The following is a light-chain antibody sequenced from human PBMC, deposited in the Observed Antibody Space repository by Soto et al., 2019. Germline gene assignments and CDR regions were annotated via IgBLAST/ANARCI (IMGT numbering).Light chain of an antibody. CDR3: SSYTTGRSLPWV. J-gene: IGLJ1*01. V-gene: IGLV2-14*01. CDR2: GVN. Sequence: QAASVSGSPGQSITISCTGSTNDIGTYEYVSWHQHHPGKAPKLVIFGVNDRPSGISDRFSGSKSGNTASLTISGLQLEDEAVYYCSSYTTGRSLPWVFGTGTKLTVL. CDR1: TNDIGTYEY.